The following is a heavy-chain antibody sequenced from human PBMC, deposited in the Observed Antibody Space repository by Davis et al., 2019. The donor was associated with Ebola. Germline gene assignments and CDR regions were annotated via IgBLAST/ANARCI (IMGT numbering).Heavy chain of an antibody. CDR1: GFTVSSNY. CDR2: IYSGGST. Sequence: GESLKISCAASGFTVSSNYMSWVRQAPGKGLEWVSVIYSGGSTYYADSVKGRFTISRDNSKNTLYLQMNSLRAEDTAVYYCACDFWSGYYPYFDYWGQGTLVTVSS. V-gene: IGHV3-66*01. D-gene: IGHD3-3*01. J-gene: IGHJ4*02. CDR3: ACDFWSGYYPYFDY.